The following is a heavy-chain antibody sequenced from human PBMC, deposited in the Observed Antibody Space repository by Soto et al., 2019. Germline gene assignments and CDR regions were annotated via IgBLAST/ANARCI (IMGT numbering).Heavy chain of an antibody. Sequence: EVQLVETGGGLVKPGGSLRLSCAASGFTFSSYSMNWVRQAPGKGLEWVSSLSSSSSYIYYADSVKGRFTISRDNAKNSLYLQMNSLRAEDTAVYYCAREYPSRRGYSGYEQGIDYWGQGTLVTVSS. CDR1: GFTFSSYS. D-gene: IGHD5-12*01. CDR3: AREYPSRRGYSGYEQGIDY. CDR2: LSSSSSYI. V-gene: IGHV3-21*01. J-gene: IGHJ4*02.